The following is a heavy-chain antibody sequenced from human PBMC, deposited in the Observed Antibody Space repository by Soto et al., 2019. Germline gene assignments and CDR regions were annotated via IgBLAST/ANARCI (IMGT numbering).Heavy chain of an antibody. CDR1: GGTFSSYA. Sequence: QVQLVQSGAEVKKPGSSVKVSCKASGGTFSSYAISWVRQAPGQGLEWMGGIIPIFGTANYARKFQERVTITANESTSTAYMQLSSLRSEDTAVYYCAGYYYDSKVFYYGMDVWGQGTTVTVCS. CDR3: AGYYYDSKVFYYGMDV. CDR2: IIPIFGTA. V-gene: IGHV1-69*01. D-gene: IGHD3-22*01. J-gene: IGHJ6*02.